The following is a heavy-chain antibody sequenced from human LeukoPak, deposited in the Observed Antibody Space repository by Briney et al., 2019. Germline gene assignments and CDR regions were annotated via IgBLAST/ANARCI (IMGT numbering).Heavy chain of an antibody. CDR1: GYTFTDYY. CDR2: INPNSGGT. J-gene: IGHJ5*02. D-gene: IGHD6-19*01. CDR3: ARGPDEWLVLPLTWFDP. V-gene: IGHV1-2*02. Sequence: ASVTVSCKASGYTFTDYYMYWVRQAPGQGLEWMGWINPNSGGTNYAQKFQGRVTLTRDTSISTAFMELSRLRSDDTAVYYCARGPDEWLVLPLTWFDPWGQGTLVTVSS.